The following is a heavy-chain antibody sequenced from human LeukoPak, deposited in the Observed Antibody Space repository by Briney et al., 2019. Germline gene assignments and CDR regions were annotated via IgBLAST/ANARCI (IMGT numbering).Heavy chain of an antibody. CDR1: GYTFTGYY. V-gene: IGHV1-2*02. J-gene: IGHJ4*02. CDR3: ASVLGGSSPTPFDY. Sequence: ASVKVSCKASGYTFTGYYMHWVRQAPGQGLEWMGWINPNSGGTNYAQKFQGRVTMTRDTSISTAYMELSRLRSDDMAVYYCASVLGGSSPTPFDYWGQGTLVTVSS. D-gene: IGHD6-6*01. CDR2: INPNSGGT.